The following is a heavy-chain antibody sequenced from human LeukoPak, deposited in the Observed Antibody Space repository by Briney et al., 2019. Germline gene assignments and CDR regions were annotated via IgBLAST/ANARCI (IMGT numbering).Heavy chain of an antibody. CDR2: IYTSGRT. J-gene: IGHJ6*03. Sequence: PSETLSLTCTVSGGSISSYYWSWIRQPAGKGLEWIGRIYTSGRTDYNPSLKSRVTMSVDTSKNQFSLKLSSVTAADTAVYYCARIGTYCGGDCYSDYYYYMDVWGKGTTVTVSS. CDR3: ARIGTYCGGDCYSDYYYYMDV. CDR1: GGSISSYY. V-gene: IGHV4-4*07. D-gene: IGHD2-21*02.